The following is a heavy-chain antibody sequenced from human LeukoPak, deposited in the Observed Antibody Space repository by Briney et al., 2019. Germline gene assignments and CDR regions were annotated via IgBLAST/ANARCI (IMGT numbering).Heavy chain of an antibody. D-gene: IGHD2-2*01. CDR2: IIPIFGTA. V-gene: IGHV1-69*13. Sequence: SVKVSCKASGGTFSSYAISWVRQAPGQGLGWMGGIIPIFGTANYAQKFQGRVTITADESTSTAYMELSSLRSEDTAVYYCARVNGPAARRPYYYYYYGMDVWGKGTTVTVSS. CDR3: ARVNGPAARRPYYYYYYGMDV. J-gene: IGHJ6*04. CDR1: GGTFSSYA.